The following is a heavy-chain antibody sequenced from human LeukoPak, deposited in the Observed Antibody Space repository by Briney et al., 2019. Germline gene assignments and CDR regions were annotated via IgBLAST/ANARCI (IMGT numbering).Heavy chain of an antibody. CDR3: ARDWWGVVVVPVLNWSDP. V-gene: IGHV1-69*04. D-gene: IGHD2-2*01. Sequence: SVKVSCTASGGTFSSYAISWVRQAPGQGLEWMGRIIPILGIANYAQKFQGRVTITADKSTSTAYMELSSLRSADTAVYYCARDWWGVVVVPVLNWSDPGGGGTLVTVS. CDR2: IIPILGIA. CDR1: GGTFSSYA. J-gene: IGHJ5*02.